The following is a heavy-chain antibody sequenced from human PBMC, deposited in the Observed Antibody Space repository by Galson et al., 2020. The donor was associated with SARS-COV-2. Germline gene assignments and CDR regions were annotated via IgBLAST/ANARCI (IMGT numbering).Heavy chain of an antibody. Sequence: GESLKISCKASGYQFSDYWIGWVRQKPGKGLEWMGLIYPGDSDTSYNPSFQGQVTISADKSTSTTYVQWSSLKALDTAMYYCTRKLYSGYEGSWFDPWGQGTLVIVSS. CDR1: GYQFSDYW. J-gene: IGHJ5*02. D-gene: IGHD5-12*01. V-gene: IGHV5-51*01. CDR3: TRKLYSGYEGSWFDP. CDR2: IYPGDSDT.